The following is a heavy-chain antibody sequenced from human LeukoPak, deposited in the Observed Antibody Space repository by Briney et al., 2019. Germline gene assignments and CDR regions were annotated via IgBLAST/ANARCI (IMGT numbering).Heavy chain of an antibody. V-gene: IGHV3-30*02. CDR3: AKDLRALAAAGMIHAFDY. CDR2: IWYDGSNK. Sequence: GGSLRLSCAASGFTFSSYGMHWVRQAPGKGLEWVAVIWYDGSNKYYADSVKGRFTISRDNSKNTLYLQMNSLRAEDTAVYYCAKDLRALAAAGMIHAFDYWGQGTLVTVSS. J-gene: IGHJ4*02. CDR1: GFTFSSYG. D-gene: IGHD6-13*01.